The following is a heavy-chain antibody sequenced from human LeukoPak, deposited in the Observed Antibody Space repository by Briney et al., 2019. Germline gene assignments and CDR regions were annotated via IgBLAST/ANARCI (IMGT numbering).Heavy chain of an antibody. CDR2: ISSSGSGGNT. J-gene: IGHJ4*02. CDR1: GVTLSSYA. CDR3: ARRYYYDSTGYIDY. Sequence: AGGSLRLSCAAFGVTLSSYAMSWARQAPGKGLEWVSGISSSGSGGNTYYADSVKGRFTISRDSSKNTLFLHMNTLRAEDTAVYYCARRYYYDSTGYIDYWGQGTLVTVSS. D-gene: IGHD3-22*01. V-gene: IGHV3-23*01.